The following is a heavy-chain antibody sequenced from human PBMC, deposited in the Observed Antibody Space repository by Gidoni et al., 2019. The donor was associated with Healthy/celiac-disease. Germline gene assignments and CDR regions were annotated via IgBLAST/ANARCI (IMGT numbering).Heavy chain of an antibody. D-gene: IGHD4-17*01. CDR2: SKPSGGST. CDR3: ARVGVPRATVTTWDYFVY. Sequence: GQGLEGMGISKPSGGSTSYAQKFQGRVTMTRDTSTSTVYMELSSLRSDDTAVYYCARVGVPRATVTTWDYFVYWGQGTLVTVSS. V-gene: IGHV1-46*01. J-gene: IGHJ4*02.